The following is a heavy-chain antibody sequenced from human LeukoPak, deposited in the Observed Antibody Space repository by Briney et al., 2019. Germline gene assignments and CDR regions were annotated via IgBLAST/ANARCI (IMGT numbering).Heavy chain of an antibody. Sequence: GGSLRLSCVVSGFTLSSDWMSWVRQAPGKGLEWVANIKKDGIEKYYVESVKGRFTISRDSAKNSLYLQMNSLRAEDTAVYYCARGRYSSRSGGYYFDIWGQGTLVTVSS. CDR3: ARGRYSSRSGGYYFDI. V-gene: IGHV3-7*01. CDR1: GFTLSSDW. D-gene: IGHD2-2*01. CDR2: IKKDGIEK. J-gene: IGHJ4*02.